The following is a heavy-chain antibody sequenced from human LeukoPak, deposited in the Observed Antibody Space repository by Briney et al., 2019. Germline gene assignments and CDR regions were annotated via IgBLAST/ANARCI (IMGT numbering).Heavy chain of an antibody. D-gene: IGHD3-22*01. CDR1: GGTFSSYA. Sequence: GASVKVSCKASGGTFSSYAISWVRQAPGQGLEWMGGIIPIFGTANYAQKFQGRVTITADESTSTAYMELSSLRSEDTAVYYCARGGYYDSSGPDYFDYWGQGTLVTVPS. CDR2: IIPIFGTA. CDR3: ARGGYYDSSGPDYFDY. J-gene: IGHJ4*02. V-gene: IGHV1-69*13.